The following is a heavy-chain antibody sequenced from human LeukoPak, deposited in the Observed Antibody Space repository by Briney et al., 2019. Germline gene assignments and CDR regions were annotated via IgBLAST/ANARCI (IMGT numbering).Heavy chain of an antibody. CDR1: GFIFSSYS. Sequence: GGSLRLSCAASGFIFSSYSMSWVRQAPGKGLEWVSVITGSGGNSYYADSVKGRFTISKDNSKNTVYLQMSSLRVDDTAVYYCAKAASSSWPSYYYGMDVWGQGTTVTVSS. CDR3: AKAASSSWPSYYYGMDV. V-gene: IGHV3-23*01. CDR2: ITGSGGNS. J-gene: IGHJ6*02. D-gene: IGHD6-13*01.